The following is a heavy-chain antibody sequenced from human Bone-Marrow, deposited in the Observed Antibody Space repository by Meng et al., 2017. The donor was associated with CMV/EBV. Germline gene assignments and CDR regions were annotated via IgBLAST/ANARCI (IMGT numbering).Heavy chain of an antibody. V-gene: IGHV3-15*01. CDR2: IKSKTDGGTT. CDR1: GFTFSNAW. D-gene: IGHD1-26*01. CDR3: TTDRIVGATYYYYYYGMDV. Sequence: GESLKISCAASGFTFSNAWMSWVRQAPGKGLEWVGRIKSKTDGGTTDYAAPVKGRFTISRDDSKNTLYLQMNSLKTEDTAVYYCTTDRIVGATYYYYYYGMDVWGQGTTVTVSS. J-gene: IGHJ6*02.